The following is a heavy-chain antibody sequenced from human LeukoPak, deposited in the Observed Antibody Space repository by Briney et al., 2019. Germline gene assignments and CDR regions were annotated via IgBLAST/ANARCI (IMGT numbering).Heavy chain of an antibody. Sequence: PSETLSLTCTVSGYSISSGYYWSWIRQPPGKGLEWIGYIYYSGSTNYNPSLKSRVTMSVDTSKNQFSLKLSSVTAADTAVYYCARRPAGPYQLLPSLLKTREKTRYYFDYWGQGTLVTVSS. CDR1: GYSISSGYY. V-gene: IGHV4-61*01. D-gene: IGHD2-2*01. J-gene: IGHJ4*02. CDR3: ARRPAGPYQLLPSLLKTREKTRYYFDY. CDR2: IYYSGST.